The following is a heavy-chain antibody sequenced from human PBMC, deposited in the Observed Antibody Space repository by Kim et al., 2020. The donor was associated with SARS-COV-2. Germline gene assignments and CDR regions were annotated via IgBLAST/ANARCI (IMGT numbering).Heavy chain of an antibody. CDR3: AREIAAAGWFDP. J-gene: IGHJ5*02. D-gene: IGHD6-13*01. CDR2: IYYCGST. Sequence: SETLSLTCTVSGGSISSYYWSWIRQPPGKGLEWIGYIYYCGSTNYNPSLKSRVTISVDTSKNQFSLKLSSVTAADTAVYYCAREIAAAGWFDPWGQGTLVTVSS. CDR1: GGSISSYY. V-gene: IGHV4-59*01.